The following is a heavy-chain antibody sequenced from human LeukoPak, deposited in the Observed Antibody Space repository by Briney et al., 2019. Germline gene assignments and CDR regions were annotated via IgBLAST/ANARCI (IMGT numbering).Heavy chain of an antibody. Sequence: ASVKVSCKASGYTFTSYGISWVRQAPGQGLEWMGWISAYNGNTNYAQKLQGRVTMTTDTSTTTAYMELRSLRSDDTAVYYCARDSSGSRNYPYWFDLWGQGTLVTVSS. CDR1: GYTFTSYG. CDR3: ARDSSGSRNYPYWFDL. J-gene: IGHJ5*02. V-gene: IGHV1-18*04. CDR2: ISAYNGNT. D-gene: IGHD1-7*01.